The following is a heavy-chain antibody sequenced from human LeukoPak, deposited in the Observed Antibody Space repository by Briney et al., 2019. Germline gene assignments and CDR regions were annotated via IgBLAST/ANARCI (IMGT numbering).Heavy chain of an antibody. CDR2: IKQDGSEK. CDR3: AKGRIDSGDFWSGSQPRYPQTIDC. D-gene: IGHD3-3*01. CDR1: GFTFSNYW. Sequence: QPGGSLRLSCAASGFTFSNYWMSWVRQAPGKGLEWVANIKQDGSEKYYVDSVKGRFTISRDNAKNSLYLQMNSLRAEDTAVYYCAKGRIDSGDFWSGSQPRYPQTIDCWGQGTLVTVSS. J-gene: IGHJ4*02. V-gene: IGHV3-7*01.